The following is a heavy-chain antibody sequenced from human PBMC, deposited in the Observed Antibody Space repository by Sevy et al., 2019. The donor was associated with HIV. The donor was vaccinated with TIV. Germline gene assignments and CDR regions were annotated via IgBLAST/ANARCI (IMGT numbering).Heavy chain of an antibody. Sequence: GGSLRLSCAASKFTFVNYEMNWVRQAPGKGLEWVSSVSGSSNYIYYAESVKGRFIISRDNTKNTLYLQMNSLRVDDTALYYCARGPPDGSYDYFDYWGQGTLVTVSS. CDR3: ARGPPDGSYDYFDY. J-gene: IGHJ4*02. CDR1: KFTFVNYE. CDR2: VSGSSNYI. D-gene: IGHD3-10*01. V-gene: IGHV3-21*06.